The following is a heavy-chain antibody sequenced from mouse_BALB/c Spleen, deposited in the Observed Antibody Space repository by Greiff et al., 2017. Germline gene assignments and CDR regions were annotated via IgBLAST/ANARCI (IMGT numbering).Heavy chain of an antibody. CDR3: ARGYYYGSSYGVFAY. D-gene: IGHD1-1*01. CDR1: GYTFTDYN. Sequence: EVQLVESGPELVKPGASVKISCKASGYTFTDYNMHWVKQSHGKSLEWIGYIYPYNGGTGYNQKFKSKATLTVDNSSSTAYMELRSLTSEDSAVYYCARGYYYGSSYGVFAYWGQGTLVTVSA. V-gene: IGHV1S29*02. CDR2: IYPYNGGT. J-gene: IGHJ3*01.